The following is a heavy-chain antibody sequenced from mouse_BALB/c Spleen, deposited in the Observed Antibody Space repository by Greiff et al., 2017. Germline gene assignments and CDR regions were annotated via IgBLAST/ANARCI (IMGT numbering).Heavy chain of an antibody. CDR3: ERHRDSSGYASFAY. J-gene: IGHJ3*01. CDR1: GFTFSSYT. Sequence: EVQVVESGGGLVQPGGSLKLSCAASGFTFSSYTMSWVRQTPEKRLEWVAYISNGGGSTYYPDTVKGRFTISRDNAKNTLYLQMRSLRSEDTAMYYSERHRDSSGYASFAYWGQGTLVTVSA. D-gene: IGHD3-2*01. CDR2: ISNGGGST. V-gene: IGHV5-12-2*01.